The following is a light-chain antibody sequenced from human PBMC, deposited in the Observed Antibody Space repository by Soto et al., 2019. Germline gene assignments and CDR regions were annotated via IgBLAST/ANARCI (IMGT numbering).Light chain of an antibody. Sequence: QSALTQPASVSGSPGQSITISCTGTSSDVGGYNFVSWYQQHPGRAPKLMVYEVSNRPSGVSNRFSGSKSANTASLTISGLQAEDEAHYYCSSLTSSSTFVFGTGTKLTVL. CDR3: SSLTSSSTFV. J-gene: IGLJ1*01. CDR1: SSDVGGYNF. V-gene: IGLV2-14*01. CDR2: EVS.